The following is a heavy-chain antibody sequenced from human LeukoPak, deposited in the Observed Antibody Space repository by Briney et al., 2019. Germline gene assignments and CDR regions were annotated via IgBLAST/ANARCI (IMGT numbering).Heavy chain of an antibody. CDR1: GGSISSGGYY. V-gene: IGHV4-31*03. CDR3: ARVNIAARLPGTFDY. Sequence: SETLSPTSTVSGGSISSGGYYWSWIRQHPGKGLEWIGYIYYSGSTYYNPSLKSRVTISVDTSKNQFSLKLSSVTAADTAVYYCARVNIAARLPGTFDYWGQGTLVTVSS. D-gene: IGHD6-6*01. J-gene: IGHJ4*02. CDR2: IYYSGST.